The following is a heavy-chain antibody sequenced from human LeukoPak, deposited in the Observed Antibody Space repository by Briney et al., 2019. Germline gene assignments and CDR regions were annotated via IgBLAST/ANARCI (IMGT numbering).Heavy chain of an antibody. Sequence: GGSLRLSCAASGFTFSSYGMSWVRQAPGKGLEWVSVISGSGGSTYYADSVKGRFTISRDNSKNTLYLQMNSLRAEDTAVYYCAKEIAGSAAAGYPDDYWGQGTLVTVSS. V-gene: IGHV3-23*01. D-gene: IGHD6-13*01. CDR2: ISGSGGST. J-gene: IGHJ4*02. CDR3: AKEIAGSAAAGYPDDY. CDR1: GFTFSSYG.